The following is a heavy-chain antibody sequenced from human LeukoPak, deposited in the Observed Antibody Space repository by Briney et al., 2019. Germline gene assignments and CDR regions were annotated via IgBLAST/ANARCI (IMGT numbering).Heavy chain of an antibody. CDR1: GYPLGDQA. Sequence: PGGSVSLLCTTSGYPLGDQAMSCVRQPPGKGIEWVGFMRSNAYRGTTEYAASVKGRFTISRDDSKSVVYLQMNGLKSEDTAVYYCSRGPIQLWVHNGMYVWGQGTTVTVAS. V-gene: IGHV3-49*04. D-gene: IGHD5-18*01. CDR2: MRSNAYRGTT. CDR3: SRGPIQLWVHNGMYV. J-gene: IGHJ6*02.